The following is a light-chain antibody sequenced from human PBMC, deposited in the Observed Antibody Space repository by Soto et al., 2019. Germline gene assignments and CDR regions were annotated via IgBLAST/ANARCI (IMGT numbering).Light chain of an antibody. CDR3: QQYGSSPIT. J-gene: IGKJ5*01. CDR2: GAS. CDR1: QSVTSTY. Sequence: EIVLTQSPGILSLSPGERASLSCRASQSVTSTYLAWYQQRPGQAPRLLIYGASSRATGIPDRFSGSGSGTDFTLTISRLEPEDFAVYYCQQYGSSPITFGQGTRLEIK. V-gene: IGKV3-20*01.